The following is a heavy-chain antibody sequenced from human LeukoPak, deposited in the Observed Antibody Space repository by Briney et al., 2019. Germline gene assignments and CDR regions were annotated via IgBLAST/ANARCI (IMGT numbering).Heavy chain of an antibody. V-gene: IGHV3-66*01. Sequence: GGSLRLSCAASGFTFSSYAMSWVRQAPGKGLEWVSVIYSGGSTYYADSVKGRFTISRDNSKNTLYLQMNSLRAEDTAAYYCARSLDYWGQGTLVTVSS. CDR3: ARSLDY. CDR2: IYSGGST. CDR1: GFTFSSYA. J-gene: IGHJ4*02.